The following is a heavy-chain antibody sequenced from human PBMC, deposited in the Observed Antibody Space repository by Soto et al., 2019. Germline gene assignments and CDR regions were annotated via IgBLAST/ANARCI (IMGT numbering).Heavy chain of an antibody. D-gene: IGHD1-1*01. CDR1: RGSLSGYY. CDR2: INHSGST. CDR3: ARVPLRGTSRYHMAV. V-gene: IGHV4-34*01. J-gene: IGHJ6*03. Sequence: SETLSLTCVVYRGSLSGYYWSWIRQPPGKGLEWIGEINHSGSTHYSPSLKSRVTMSVDTSKNHFSVKLTSVTAADTATYYCARVPLRGTSRYHMAVWTTRTTVTVSS.